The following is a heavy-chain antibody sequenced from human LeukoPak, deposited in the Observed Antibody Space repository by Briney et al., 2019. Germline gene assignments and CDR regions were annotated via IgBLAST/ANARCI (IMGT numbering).Heavy chain of an antibody. CDR1: GGSISSYY. CDR3: ASSSITIFGVVIPEFDY. V-gene: IGHV4-4*07. CDR2: IYTSGST. J-gene: IGHJ4*02. Sequence: PSETLSLTCTVSGGSISSYYWSWIRQPAGKGLEWIGRIYTSGSTNYNPSLKSRVTMSVDTSKNQFSLKLSSVTAADTAVYHCASSSITIFGVVIPEFDYWGQGTLVTVSS. D-gene: IGHD3-3*01.